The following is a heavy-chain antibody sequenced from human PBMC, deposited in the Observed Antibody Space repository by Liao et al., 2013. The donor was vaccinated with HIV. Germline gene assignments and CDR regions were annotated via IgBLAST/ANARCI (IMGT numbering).Heavy chain of an antibody. Sequence: QVQLQESGPGLVKPSETLSLTCTVSGGSISSYYWSWIRQPPGKGLVWIGYIYYSGSTYYNPSLKSRVTISVDTSKNQFSLKLTSVTAADTAVYYCAREGSSSFAFDIWAKGQWSPSLQ. V-gene: IGHV4-59*01. CDR3: AREGSSSFAFDI. CDR1: GGSISSYY. D-gene: IGHD6-6*01. CDR2: IYYSGST. J-gene: IGHJ3*02.